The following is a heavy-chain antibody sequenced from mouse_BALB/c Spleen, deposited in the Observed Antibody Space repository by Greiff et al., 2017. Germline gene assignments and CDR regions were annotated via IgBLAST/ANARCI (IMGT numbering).Heavy chain of an antibody. D-gene: IGHD2-1*01. J-gene: IGHJ4*01. Sequence: VQLQQSGPELVKPGASVKISCKASGYTFTDYNMDWVKQSHGKSLEWIGDINPNNGGTIYNQKFKGKATLTVDKSSSTAYMELRSLTSEDTAVYYCARNGNYEDYAMDYWGQGTSVTVSS. CDR1: GYTFTDYN. V-gene: IGHV1-18*01. CDR2: INPNNGGT. CDR3: ARNGNYEDYAMDY.